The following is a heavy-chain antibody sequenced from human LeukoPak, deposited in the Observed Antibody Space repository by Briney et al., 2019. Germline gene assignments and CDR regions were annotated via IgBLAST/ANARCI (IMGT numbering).Heavy chain of an antibody. CDR1: GFTFDDYA. J-gene: IGHJ5*02. V-gene: IGHV3-9*01. Sequence: GGSLRLSCAASGFTFDDYAMHWVRQAPGKGLEWVSGISWNSGSIGYADSAKGRFTISRDNAKNSLYLQMNSLRAEDTAVYYCAKEPGYSSSASDWFDPWGQGTLVTVSS. CDR3: AKEPGYSSSASDWFDP. D-gene: IGHD6-13*01. CDR2: ISWNSGSI.